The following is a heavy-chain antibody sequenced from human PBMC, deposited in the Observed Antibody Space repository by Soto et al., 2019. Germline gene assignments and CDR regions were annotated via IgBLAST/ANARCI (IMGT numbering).Heavy chain of an antibody. Sequence: SETLSLTCTVSGGSISSYYWSWIRQPPGKGLEWIGYIYYSGSTNYNPSLKSRVTISVDTSKNQFSLKLSSVTAADTAVYYCARLYKLYYFDFWGQGTLVTVSS. CDR3: ARLYKLYYFDF. CDR2: IYYSGST. V-gene: IGHV4-59*08. CDR1: GGSISSYY. J-gene: IGHJ4*02. D-gene: IGHD1-20*01.